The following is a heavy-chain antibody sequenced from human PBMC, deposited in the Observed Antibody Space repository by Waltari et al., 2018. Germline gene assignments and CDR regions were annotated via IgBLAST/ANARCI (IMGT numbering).Heavy chain of an antibody. CDR2: IYYTGST. J-gene: IGHJ4*02. D-gene: IGHD2-2*01. Sequence: QLQLQESGPGLVKPSETLSLTCTVSGGSFSSSSYSWGWIRQPPGKGLEWIGSIYYTGSTYYNPSLKSRVTISIDTSKNHFSLKLNSVTAADTAVYYCARQGYCSSTTCSASFDYWGQGTLVTVSS. CDR1: GGSFSSSSYS. CDR3: ARQGYCSSTTCSASFDY. V-gene: IGHV4-39*01.